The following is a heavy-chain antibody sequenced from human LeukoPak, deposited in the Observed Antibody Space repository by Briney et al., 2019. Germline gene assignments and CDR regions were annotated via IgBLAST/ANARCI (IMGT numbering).Heavy chain of an antibody. CDR2: INHSGST. J-gene: IGHJ4*02. D-gene: IGHD3-22*01. Sequence: PSETLSLTCAVSGYSISSGYYWGWIRQPPGKGLEWIGEINHSGSTNYNPSLKSRVTISVDTSKNQFSLKLSSVTAADTAVYYCARDVTMIRRRSYFDYWGQGTLVTVSS. CDR1: GYSISSGYY. V-gene: IGHV4-38-2*02. CDR3: ARDVTMIRRRSYFDY.